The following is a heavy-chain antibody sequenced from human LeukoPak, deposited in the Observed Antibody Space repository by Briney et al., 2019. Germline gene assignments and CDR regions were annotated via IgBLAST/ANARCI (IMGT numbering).Heavy chain of an antibody. J-gene: IGHJ3*02. CDR1: GGSISSSSYY. V-gene: IGHV4-39*01. D-gene: IGHD2-2*01. CDR3: AGIVVVPAAALGLDAFDI. Sequence: SETLSLTCTVSGGSISSSSYYWGWIRHPPGKGLEWIGSIYYSGSTYYNPSLKSRVTISVDTSKNQFSLKLSSVTAADTAVYYCAGIVVVPAAALGLDAFDIWGQGTMVTVSS. CDR2: IYYSGST.